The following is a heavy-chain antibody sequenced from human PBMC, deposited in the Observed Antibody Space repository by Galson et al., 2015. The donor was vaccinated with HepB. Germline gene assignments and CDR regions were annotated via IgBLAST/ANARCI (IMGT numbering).Heavy chain of an antibody. V-gene: IGHV3-21*01. CDR2: IGTTRSNI. CDR1: GFTFSTYS. J-gene: IGHJ6*02. CDR3: ARDFGAFGSGYSMDV. Sequence: SLRLSCAASGFTFSTYSMNWVRQAPGKGLEWVSCIGTTRSNIYYADSVKGRFTISRDNAKNSLYLQVNSLRVDDTAIYYCARDFGAFGSGYSMDVWGQGTTFTVSS. D-gene: IGHD3-10*01.